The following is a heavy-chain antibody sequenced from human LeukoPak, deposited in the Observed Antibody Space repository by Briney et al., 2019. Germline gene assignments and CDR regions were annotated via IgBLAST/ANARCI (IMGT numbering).Heavy chain of an antibody. J-gene: IGHJ4*02. V-gene: IGHV3-30*01. CDR2: ISYDGSNK. Sequence: GRSLRLSCAASGFTFSSYAMRWVRQAPGKGLEWVAVISYDGSNKYYADSVKGRFTISRDNSKNTLYLQMNSLRAEDTAVYYCARGMYYWGQGTLVTVSS. CDR1: GFTFSSYA. CDR3: ARGMYY.